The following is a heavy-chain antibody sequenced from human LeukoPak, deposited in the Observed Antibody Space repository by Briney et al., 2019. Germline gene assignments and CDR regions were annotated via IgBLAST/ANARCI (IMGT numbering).Heavy chain of an antibody. CDR1: GGSISSHY. V-gene: IGHV4-59*11. D-gene: IGHD6-6*01. Sequence: SETLSLTCTVSGGSISSHYWSWIRQPPGKGLEWIGYISYSGSTNYNPSLKSRVTISVDTSRNQVSLKLNSVTAADTAVYYCARGGAARLHFQNWGQGTLVTVSS. J-gene: IGHJ1*01. CDR2: ISYSGST. CDR3: ARGGAARLHFQN.